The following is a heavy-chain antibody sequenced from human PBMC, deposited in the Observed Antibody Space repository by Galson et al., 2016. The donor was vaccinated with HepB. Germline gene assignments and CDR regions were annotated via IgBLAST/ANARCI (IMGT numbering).Heavy chain of an antibody. CDR2: INPSGGST. CDR3: ARDHEGGSSLDY. CDR1: GYTFISYY. J-gene: IGHJ4*02. D-gene: IGHD6-6*01. V-gene: IGHV1-46*01. Sequence: VKVSCKASGYTFISYYMHWVRQAPGQGLEWMGIINPSGGSTSYAQKFQGRVTMTRDTSTTTVYMELSSLRSEDTAVYYCARDHEGGSSLDYWGQGTLVTVSS.